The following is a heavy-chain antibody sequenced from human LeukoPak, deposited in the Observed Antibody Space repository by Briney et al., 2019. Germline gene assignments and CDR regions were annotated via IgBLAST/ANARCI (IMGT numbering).Heavy chain of an antibody. Sequence: ASVKVSCKASGYTFTGYYMHWVRQAPGQGLEWMGWINPNSGGTNYAQKFQGRVTMTRDTSISTAYMELSRLGSDDTAVYYCARDLEYSSSFPAEYFQHWGQGTLVTVSS. CDR2: INPNSGGT. D-gene: IGHD6-6*01. CDR3: ARDLEYSSSFPAEYFQH. CDR1: GYTFTGYY. J-gene: IGHJ1*01. V-gene: IGHV1-2*02.